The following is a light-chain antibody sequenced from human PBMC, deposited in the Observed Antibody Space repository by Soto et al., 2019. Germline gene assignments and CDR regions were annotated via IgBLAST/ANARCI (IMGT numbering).Light chain of an antibody. V-gene: IGLV2-14*03. CDR1: SSDVGGYSF. Sequence: QSALTQPASVSGSPGQSITISCTGTSSDVGGYSFVSWYQQHPGKAPKLIIYGVTSRPSGVSSRFSGSKSGNTASLTISGHQAEDAADYYCSSYTSTGRVFGGGTKLTVL. CDR3: SSYTSTGRV. CDR2: GVT. J-gene: IGLJ3*02.